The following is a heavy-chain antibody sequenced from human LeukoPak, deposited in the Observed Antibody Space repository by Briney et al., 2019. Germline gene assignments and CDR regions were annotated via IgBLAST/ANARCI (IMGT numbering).Heavy chain of an antibody. Sequence: TETLSLTCAVYGGSFSAYYWSWLRQPPGKGLEWVGEINDSGSTNYNPSLQSRVTISVDTSKNQFSLKLSSVTAADTAVYYFARVDTAMVDYSMYVWGQGTTVTVSS. D-gene: IGHD5-18*01. J-gene: IGHJ6*02. V-gene: IGHV4-34*01. CDR2: INDSGST. CDR1: GGSFSAYY. CDR3: ARVDTAMVDYSMYV.